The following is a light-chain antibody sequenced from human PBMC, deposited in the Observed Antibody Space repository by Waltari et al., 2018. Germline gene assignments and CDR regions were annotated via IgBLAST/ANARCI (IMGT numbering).Light chain of an antibody. CDR3: QQFISYPFT. J-gene: IGKJ3*01. CDR2: EAS. V-gene: IGKV1-13*02. Sequence: AIQLTQSPSSLSASVGDRVTISCRASQGISSALAWYQQKPGKAPKLLIYEASNLESGVSSRFSGSGSGTDFTLTISSLQPEDFATYYCQQFISYPFTFGPGAKVDI. CDR1: QGISSA.